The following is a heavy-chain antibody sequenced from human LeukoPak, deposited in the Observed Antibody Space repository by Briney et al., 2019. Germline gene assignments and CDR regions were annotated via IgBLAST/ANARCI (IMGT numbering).Heavy chain of an antibody. V-gene: IGHV4-39*07. Sequence: SETLSLTCTVSGGSVSSSSYYWGWIRQPPGKGLEWIGEIYHSGSTNYNPSLKSRVTISVDKSKNQFSLKLSSVTAADTAVYYCARVKQQLPPAEWGQGTLVTVSS. CDR2: IYHSGST. J-gene: IGHJ4*02. D-gene: IGHD6-13*01. CDR3: ARVKQQLPPAE. CDR1: GGSVSSSSYY.